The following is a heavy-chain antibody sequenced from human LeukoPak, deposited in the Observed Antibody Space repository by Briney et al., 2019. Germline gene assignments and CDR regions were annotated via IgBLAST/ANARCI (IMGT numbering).Heavy chain of an antibody. CDR3: ARLRVANIDY. CDR1: SSYW. D-gene: IGHD5-12*01. J-gene: IGHJ4*02. CDR2: IYYSGST. Sequence: SSYWMSWVRQAPGKGLEWIGSIYYSGSTYYNPSLKSRVTISVDTSKNQFSLKLSSVTAADTAVYYCARLRVANIDYWGQGTLVTVSS. V-gene: IGHV4-39*01.